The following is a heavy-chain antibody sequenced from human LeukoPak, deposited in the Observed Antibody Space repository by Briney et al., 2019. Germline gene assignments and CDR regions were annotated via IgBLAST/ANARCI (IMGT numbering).Heavy chain of an antibody. V-gene: IGHV4-4*07. D-gene: IGHD3-3*01. CDR3: VRDSTIFGVVNLGGLNWFDH. CDR1: GGSISSYY. CDR2: IYTSGST. J-gene: IGHJ5*02. Sequence: SETLSLTCTVSGGSISSYYWSWIRQPAGKGLEWIGRIYTSGSTNYNYNPSLQSRVTMSVDTSKNQFSLKLSSVTAADTAVYYCVRDSTIFGVVNLGGLNWFDHWGQGTLVTVSS.